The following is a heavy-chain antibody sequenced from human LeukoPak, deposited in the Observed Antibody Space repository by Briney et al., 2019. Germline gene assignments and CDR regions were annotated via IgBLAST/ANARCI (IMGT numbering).Heavy chain of an antibody. D-gene: IGHD3-16*02. CDR3: ARGCYDYVWGSYRYPYFDY. CDR2: INHSGRT. J-gene: IGHJ4*02. CDR1: GGSFSDYF. Sequence: PSETLSLTCAVYGGSFSDYFWGWIRQPPGKGLEWIGEINHSGRTYYNPSLKSRVTISVDTSKNQFSLKLSSVTAADTAVYYCARGCYDYVWGSYRYPYFDYWGQGTLVTVSS. V-gene: IGHV4-34*01.